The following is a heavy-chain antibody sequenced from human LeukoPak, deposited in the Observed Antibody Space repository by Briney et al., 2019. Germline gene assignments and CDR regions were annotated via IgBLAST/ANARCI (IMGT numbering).Heavy chain of an antibody. CDR2: INPNSGGT. D-gene: IGHD3-16*02. Sequence: ASVKVSCKASGYTFTGYYMHWVRQAPGQGLEWMGWINPNSGGTNYAQKFQGWVTMTRDTSISTAYMELSSLRSEDTAVYYCATGITFGGLIATDWGQGTLVTVSS. CDR3: ATGITFGGLIATD. J-gene: IGHJ4*02. CDR1: GYTFTGYY. V-gene: IGHV1-2*04.